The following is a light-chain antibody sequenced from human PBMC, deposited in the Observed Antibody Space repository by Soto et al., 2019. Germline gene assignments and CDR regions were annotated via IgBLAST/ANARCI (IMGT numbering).Light chain of an antibody. CDR3: QQYNTYPWT. CDR1: QSISSW. Sequence: DLQMTQSPATLSASVGDRVTITCRASQSISSWLAWYQQKPGKVPKLLIDDASSLESGVPSRFSGSGSGTEFTLTISSLQPDDFATYYCQQYNTYPWTFGQGTKVDIK. V-gene: IGKV1-5*01. J-gene: IGKJ1*01. CDR2: DAS.